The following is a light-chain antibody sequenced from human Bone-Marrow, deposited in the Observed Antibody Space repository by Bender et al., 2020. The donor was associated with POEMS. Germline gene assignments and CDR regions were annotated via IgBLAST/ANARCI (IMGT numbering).Light chain of an antibody. CDR3: CSYAGSSTTV. CDR2: EVY. J-gene: IGLJ3*02. Sequence: QSALTQPASVSGSPGQSITISCIGTSSDVGMHNHVSWYQHHPGKAPKVIIYEVYNRPSGVSNRFTGSKSGNTASLTISGLQAEDEANYYCCSYAGSSTTVFGGGTKLTVL. V-gene: IGLV2-23*02. CDR1: SSDVGMHNH.